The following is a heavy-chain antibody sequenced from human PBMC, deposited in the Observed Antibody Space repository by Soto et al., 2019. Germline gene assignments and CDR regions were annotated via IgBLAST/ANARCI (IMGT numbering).Heavy chain of an antibody. J-gene: IGHJ6*02. CDR2: IYWDDEK. V-gene: IGHV2-5*02. CDR1: GFSLHTSGVG. D-gene: IGHD2-21*02. CDR3: AHMSKDDRDRSISGRDV. Sequence: QITLKESGPTLVKPTQTLTLTCTFSGFSLHTSGVGVGWIRQPPGKALEWLALIYWDDEKRYSPSLRSRLTITKDTSKNRVVITLTNVDPVDTATYFCAHMSKDDRDRSISGRDVGGPGATVTVSS.